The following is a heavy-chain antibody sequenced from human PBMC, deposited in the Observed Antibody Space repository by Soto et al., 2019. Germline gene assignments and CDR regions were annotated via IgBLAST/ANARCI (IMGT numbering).Heavy chain of an antibody. V-gene: IGHV4-59*01. CDR2: IFYSGSS. CDR3: ARDLRCCGLDV. Sequence: SETLSLTCNVSGASMRSYSWTWMRLSPGKGLEWIGDIFYSGSSNLNPSFRSRLSISIDTSKNKFSLMLKSVTAADTAVYYCARDLRCCGLDVWGQGTTVTVSS. J-gene: IGHJ6*02. D-gene: IGHD3-9*01. CDR1: GASMRSYS.